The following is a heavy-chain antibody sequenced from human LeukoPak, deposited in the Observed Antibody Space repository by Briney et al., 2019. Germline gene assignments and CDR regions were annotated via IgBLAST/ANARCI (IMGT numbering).Heavy chain of an antibody. CDR3: AKGGYGDYGGYFDY. D-gene: IGHD4-17*01. V-gene: IGHV3-53*05. CDR1: EFSVGSNY. J-gene: IGHJ4*02. CDR2: IYSGGST. Sequence: GGSLRLSCAASEFSVGSNYMTWVRQAPGKGLEWVSLIYSGGSTYYADSVKGRFTISRDNAKNSLYLQVNSLRAEDMALYYCAKGGYGDYGGYFDYWGQGTLVTVSS.